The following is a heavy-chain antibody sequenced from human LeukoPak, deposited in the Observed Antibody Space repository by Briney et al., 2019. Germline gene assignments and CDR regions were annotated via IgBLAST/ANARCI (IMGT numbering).Heavy chain of an antibody. CDR1: GFSFANFA. Sequence: GGSLRLSCAASGFSFANFAISWVRQAPGKGLEWVSAISGSGGSTYYADSVKGRFTISRDNSKNTLYLQMNSLRAEDTAVYYCAIDKGYFYDSSGYSPFDYWGQGTLVTVSS. CDR3: AIDKGYFYDSSGYSPFDY. D-gene: IGHD3-22*01. J-gene: IGHJ4*02. V-gene: IGHV3-23*01. CDR2: ISGSGGST.